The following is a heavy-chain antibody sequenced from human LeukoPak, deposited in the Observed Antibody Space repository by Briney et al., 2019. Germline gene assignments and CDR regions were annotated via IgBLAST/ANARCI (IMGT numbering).Heavy chain of an antibody. D-gene: IGHD3-10*01. Sequence: GGSLRLSCAASGFVFSAYGMHWVRQAPGKGLEWVAVIAYDGRYRYYADSVKGRFTVSRGNSKNTVSLQMKGLRVEDTAVYYCAKDHTARELKDWGQGTLVIVSS. CDR3: AKDHTARELKD. V-gene: IGHV3-30*18. CDR1: GFVFSAYG. CDR2: IAYDGRYR. J-gene: IGHJ4*02.